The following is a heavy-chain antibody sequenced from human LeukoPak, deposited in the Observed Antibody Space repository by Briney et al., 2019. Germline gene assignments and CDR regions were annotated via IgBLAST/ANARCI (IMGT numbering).Heavy chain of an antibody. V-gene: IGHV4-4*02. CDR3: ARDEGILWFGEYRNWFDP. D-gene: IGHD3-10*01. CDR2: IYHSGST. CDR1: GGSLSSSNW. J-gene: IGHJ5*02. Sequence: SETLSLTCAVSGGSLSSSNWWSWVRQPPGKGLEWSGGIYHSGSTNYNRTLKSRVTISVDKSKTQFSLKLSSVTAADTAVYYDARDEGILWFGEYRNWFDPWGQGTLVTVSS.